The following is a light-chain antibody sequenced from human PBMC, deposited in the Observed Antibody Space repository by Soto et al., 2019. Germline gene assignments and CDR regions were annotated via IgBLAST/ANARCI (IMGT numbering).Light chain of an antibody. V-gene: IGKV3-20*01. CDR1: QSVRNSL. J-gene: IGKJ5*01. CDR2: DAS. Sequence: EIVLTQSPGTLSLSPGERATLSCRASQSVRNSLLAWYQQKPGQPPRLLIYDASTRATATPERFSGSGSGTDFTLTISRLEPEDFAVYYCQQYGSSLITFGQGTRLEI. CDR3: QQYGSSLIT.